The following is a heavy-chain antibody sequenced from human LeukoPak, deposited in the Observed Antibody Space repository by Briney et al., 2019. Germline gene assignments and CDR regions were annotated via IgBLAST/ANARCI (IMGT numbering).Heavy chain of an antibody. D-gene: IGHD4-17*01. Sequence: SETLSLTCTVSGGSMKSFYWNWIRQPPGKGLEWIGYIYSSGSTNYHPSLKSRVTISLDTSKYQFSLDLTSVTAADTAVYYCARAVTKSWFDLWGQGTLVPVSS. V-gene: IGHV4-59*01. CDR1: GGSMKSFY. CDR2: IYSSGST. J-gene: IGHJ5*02. CDR3: ARAVTKSWFDL.